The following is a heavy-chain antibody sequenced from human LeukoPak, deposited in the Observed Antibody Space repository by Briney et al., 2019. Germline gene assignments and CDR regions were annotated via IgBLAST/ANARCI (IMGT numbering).Heavy chain of an antibody. Sequence: GGSLRLSCAASGFTFSSYWMSWVRQAPGKGLEWVANIKQDGSEKYYVDSVKGRFTISRDNAKNSLYLQMNSLRAEDTAVYYCARVIYSSGWPFVFDYWGQGTLVTVSS. J-gene: IGHJ4*02. CDR2: IKQDGSEK. CDR1: GFTFSSYW. V-gene: IGHV3-7*01. CDR3: ARVIYSSGWPFVFDY. D-gene: IGHD6-19*01.